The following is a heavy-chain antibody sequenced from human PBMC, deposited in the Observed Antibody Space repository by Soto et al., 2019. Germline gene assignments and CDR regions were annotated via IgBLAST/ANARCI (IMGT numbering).Heavy chain of an antibody. D-gene: IGHD2-15*01. V-gene: IGHV3-23*01. Sequence: EVQLLESGGDLVEPGGSLRLSCEASGFTLSIYAMTWVRQVAGKGLEWISTISDSAHSAYYADSVKGRLTISRDNSKDTLYLHMSSLRAEDTAVYYCARPYGGKIGDALDLWGQGTEVTVSS. CDR1: GFTLSIYA. CDR3: ARPYGGKIGDALDL. J-gene: IGHJ3*01. CDR2: ISDSAHSA.